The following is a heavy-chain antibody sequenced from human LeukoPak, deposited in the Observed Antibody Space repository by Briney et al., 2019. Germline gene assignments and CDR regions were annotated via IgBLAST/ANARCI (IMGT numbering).Heavy chain of an antibody. Sequence: SETLSLTCTVSGGSISSRYWSWIRQPPGKGLEWIGYIYYSGSTNYNPSLKSRVTISVDTSKNQFSLKLSSVTAADTAVYYCARGVPAAINYYYYYMDVWGKGTTVTVSS. J-gene: IGHJ6*03. CDR2: IYYSGST. V-gene: IGHV4-59*11. CDR3: ARGVPAAINYYYYYMDV. D-gene: IGHD2-2*01. CDR1: GGSISSRY.